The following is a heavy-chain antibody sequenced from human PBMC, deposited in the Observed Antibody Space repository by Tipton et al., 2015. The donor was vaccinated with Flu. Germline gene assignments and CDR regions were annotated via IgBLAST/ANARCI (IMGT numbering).Heavy chain of an antibody. CDR3: ARDRGVDIVATTYYFDY. D-gene: IGHD5-12*01. Sequence: SLRLSCAASGFTFSSYSMNWVRQAPGKGLEWVSSISSSSSYIYYADSVKGRFTISRDNAKNSLYLQMNSLRAEDTAVYYCARDRGVDIVATTYYFDYWGQGTLVTVSS. CDR2: ISSSSSYI. CDR1: GFTFSSYS. V-gene: IGHV3-21*01. J-gene: IGHJ4*02.